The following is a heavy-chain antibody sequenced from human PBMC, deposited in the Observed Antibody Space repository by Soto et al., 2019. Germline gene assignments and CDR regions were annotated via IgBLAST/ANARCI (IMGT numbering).Heavy chain of an antibody. CDR1: GFTFSTYN. Sequence: EVQLVESGGGLVKPGGSLRLSCAASGFTFSTYNMNWVRQAPGKGLEWVASISSTSVYMYYANSLKGRFTISRANAKSSLYLQVNSLRAEDTAVYYCARGWLRGQWMYWGQGTLVTVSS. CDR2: ISSTSVYM. J-gene: IGHJ4*02. CDR3: ARGWLRGQWMY. V-gene: IGHV3-21*01. D-gene: IGHD5-12*01.